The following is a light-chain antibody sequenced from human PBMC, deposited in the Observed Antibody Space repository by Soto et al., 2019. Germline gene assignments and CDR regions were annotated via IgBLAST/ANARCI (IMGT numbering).Light chain of an antibody. CDR2: GAS. CDR1: QSISSY. V-gene: IGKV1-39*01. Sequence: DIQMTQSPSSLSASVGDRVTITCRASQSISSYLNRYQQKPGKGPKLLIYGASSLESGVPSRFSGSGSGTDFTLTINSLQPEDFATYYCQQSYSILTFGGGTKVDIK. J-gene: IGKJ4*01. CDR3: QQSYSILT.